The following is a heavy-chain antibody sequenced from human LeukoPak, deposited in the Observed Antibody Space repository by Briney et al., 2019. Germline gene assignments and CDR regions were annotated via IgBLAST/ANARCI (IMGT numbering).Heavy chain of an antibody. CDR2: IYPGDFDT. Sequence: GESLKISCKGSGYSFNSYWIGWVRQMPGKGLEWMGIIYPGDFDTRYSPSFQGQVTISADKSISTAYLQWSSLKASDTAMYYCARPREEGTAMGLRAFDIWGQGTMVTVSS. D-gene: IGHD5-18*01. V-gene: IGHV5-51*01. J-gene: IGHJ3*02. CDR1: GYSFNSYW. CDR3: ARPREEGTAMGLRAFDI.